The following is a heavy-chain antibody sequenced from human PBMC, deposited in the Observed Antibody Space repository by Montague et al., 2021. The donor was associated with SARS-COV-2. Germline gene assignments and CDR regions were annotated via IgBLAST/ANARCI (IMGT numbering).Heavy chain of an antibody. Sequence: SLRLSCAASGFTFSSYAMHWVRQAPGKGLEWVAVISYDGSNKYYADSVKGRFTISRDNSKNTLYLQMNSLRAEDTAVYYCASSRGYSSSSPFDYWGQGTLVTVSS. CDR1: GFTFSSYA. CDR3: ASSRGYSSSSPFDY. V-gene: IGHV3-30*04. J-gene: IGHJ4*02. D-gene: IGHD6-6*01. CDR2: ISYDGSNK.